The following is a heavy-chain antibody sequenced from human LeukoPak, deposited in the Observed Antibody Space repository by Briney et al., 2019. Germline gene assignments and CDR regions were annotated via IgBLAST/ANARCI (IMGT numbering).Heavy chain of an antibody. J-gene: IGHJ3*02. CDR1: GGSISSSSYY. CDR2: IYYSGSA. Sequence: SETLSLTCTVSGGSISSSSYYWGWIRQPPGKGLEWIGYIYYSGSANYNPSLKSRVTISVDTSKNQFSLKLSSVTAADTAVYYCARATKRQLLGAFDIWGQGTMVTVSS. V-gene: IGHV4-61*05. D-gene: IGHD1-1*01. CDR3: ARATKRQLLGAFDI.